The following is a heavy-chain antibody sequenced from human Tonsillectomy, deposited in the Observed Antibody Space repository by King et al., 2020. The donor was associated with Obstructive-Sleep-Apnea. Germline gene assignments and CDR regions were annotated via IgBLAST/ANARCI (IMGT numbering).Heavy chain of an antibody. V-gene: IGHV3-53*04. D-gene: IGHD3-9*01. Sequence: VQLVQSGGGLVQPGGSLRLSCAASGFTVSSNYMSWVRQAPGKGLEWVSVIYSGGSTYYADSVKGRFTISRHNSKNTLYLQMNSLRAEDTAVYYCARVVAAYDILTGYYISYFDYWGQGTLVTVSS. CDR1: GFTVSSNY. J-gene: IGHJ4*02. CDR3: ARVVAAYDILTGYYISYFDY. CDR2: IYSGGST.